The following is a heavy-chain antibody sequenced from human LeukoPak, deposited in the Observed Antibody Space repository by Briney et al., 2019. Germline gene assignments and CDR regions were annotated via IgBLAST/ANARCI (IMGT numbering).Heavy chain of an antibody. D-gene: IGHD2-2*01. Sequence: KSSETLSLTCTVSGDSISSGSYYWSWIRQPAGKGLEWIGRIYTSGSTNYNPSLKSRVTISVDTSKNQFSLKLSSVTAADTAVYYCARGPLVVVPAAYYYYYMDVWGKGTTVTVSS. CDR3: ARGPLVVVPAAYYYYYMDV. V-gene: IGHV4-61*02. CDR2: IYTSGST. CDR1: GDSISSGSYY. J-gene: IGHJ6*03.